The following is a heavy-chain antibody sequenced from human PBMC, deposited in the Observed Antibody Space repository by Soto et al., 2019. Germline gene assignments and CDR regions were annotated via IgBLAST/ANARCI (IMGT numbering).Heavy chain of an antibody. CDR1: GYTFTSYA. V-gene: IGHV1-3*01. CDR3: ARGLSFVYGGSPYYFDY. D-gene: IGHD4-17*01. CDR2: INAGNGNT. Sequence: QVQLVQSGAEVKKPGASVKVSCKASGYTFTSYAMHWVRQAPGQRLEWMGWINAGNGNTKYSQKFQGRVTITRDTSASTAYMELSSLRSEDTAVYYCARGLSFVYGGSPYYFDYLVQGTLVTVSS. J-gene: IGHJ4*02.